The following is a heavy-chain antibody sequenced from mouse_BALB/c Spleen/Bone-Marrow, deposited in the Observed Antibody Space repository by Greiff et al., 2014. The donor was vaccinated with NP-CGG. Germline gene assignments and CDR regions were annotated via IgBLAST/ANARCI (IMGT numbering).Heavy chain of an antibody. CDR2: INPYNDGT. V-gene: IGHV1-14*01. D-gene: IGHD2-10*02. CDR1: GYTFTSYV. Sequence: EVQRVESGPELVKPGASVKMSCKASGYTFTSYVMHWVKQKPGQGLEWIGYINPYNDGTKYNEKFKGQATLTSDKSSSTAYMELSSLTSEDSAVYYCARKVWYYAMDYWGQGTSVTVSS. CDR3: ARKVWYYAMDY. J-gene: IGHJ4*01.